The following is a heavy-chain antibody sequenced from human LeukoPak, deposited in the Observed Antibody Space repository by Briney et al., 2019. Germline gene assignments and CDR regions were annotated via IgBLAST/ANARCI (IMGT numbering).Heavy chain of an antibody. D-gene: IGHD1-26*01. CDR2: IFHSGST. Sequence: SETLSLTCAVSGYSISSTYYWGWIRQPPGKGLEWIGSIFHSGSTYYNPSLKSRVTISVDTSKNQFSLKLSSVAAADTAVYYCARCSGSYGAFWFDPWGQGTLVTVSS. J-gene: IGHJ5*02. CDR3: ARCSGSYGAFWFDP. CDR1: GYSISSTYY. V-gene: IGHV4-38-2*01.